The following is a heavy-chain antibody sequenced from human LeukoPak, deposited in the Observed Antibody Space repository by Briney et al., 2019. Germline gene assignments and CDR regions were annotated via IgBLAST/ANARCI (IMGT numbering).Heavy chain of an antibody. V-gene: IGHV4-34*01. CDR1: GGSFSGYY. Sequence: SETLSLTCAVYGGSFSGYYWSWIRQPPGKGLEWIGEINHSGSTNYNPSLKSRVTISVDTSKNQFSLKLSSVTAADTAVYYCARAVPVRYYGSGSYYSYWGQGTLVTVSS. J-gene: IGHJ4*02. CDR3: ARAVPVRYYGSGSYYSY. D-gene: IGHD3-10*01. CDR2: INHSGST.